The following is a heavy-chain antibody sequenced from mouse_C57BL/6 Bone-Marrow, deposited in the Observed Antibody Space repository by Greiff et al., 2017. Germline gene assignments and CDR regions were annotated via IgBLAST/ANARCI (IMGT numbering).Heavy chain of an antibody. CDR3: TRGITTVVAGDN. CDR1: GYTFTDYE. V-gene: IGHV1-15*01. D-gene: IGHD1-1*01. J-gene: IGHJ2*01. Sequence: QVQLKESGAELVRPGASVTLSCKASGYTFTDYEMHWVKQTPVHGLEWIGAIDPETGGTAYNQKFKGKAILTADKASSTAYMELRSLTSEDSAVYYCTRGITTVVAGDNWGANTTLTVSS. CDR2: IDPETGGT.